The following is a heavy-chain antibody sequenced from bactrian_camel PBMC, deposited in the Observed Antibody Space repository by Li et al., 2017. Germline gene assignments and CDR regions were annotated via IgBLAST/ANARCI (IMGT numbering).Heavy chain of an antibody. CDR1: GSSYRTYC. Sequence: QVQLVESGGGSVQAGGSLRLSCTVSGSSYRTYCMAWFRQGPGNQREGVAGIGVDGATRYADSVKGRFTISKNNANDSVYLRMSSLKPEDTAVYYCAAGPCYSESWCYPHRGQGTQVTVS. D-gene: IGHD3*01. CDR2: IGVDGAT. CDR3: AAGPCYSESWCYPH. V-gene: IGHV3S53*01. J-gene: IGHJ4*01.